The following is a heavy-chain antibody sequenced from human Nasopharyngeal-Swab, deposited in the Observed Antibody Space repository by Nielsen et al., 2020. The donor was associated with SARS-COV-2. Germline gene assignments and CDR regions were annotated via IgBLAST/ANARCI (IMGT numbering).Heavy chain of an antibody. CDR3: ARVVLRFLEWIPRLYGMDV. J-gene: IGHJ6*02. CDR1: GFTSSSYS. Sequence: GESLKISCAASGFTSSSYSMNWVRQAPGKGLEWVSSISSSSSYIYYADSVKGRFTISRDNAKNSLYLQMNSLRAEDTAVYYCARVVLRFLEWIPRLYGMDVWGQGTTVTVSS. D-gene: IGHD3-3*01. CDR2: ISSSSSYI. V-gene: IGHV3-21*01.